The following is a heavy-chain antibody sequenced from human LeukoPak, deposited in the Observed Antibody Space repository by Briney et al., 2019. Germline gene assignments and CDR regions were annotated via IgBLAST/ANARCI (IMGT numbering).Heavy chain of an antibody. Sequence: GGSLRLSCAASGFTVSSNYMSWVRQAPGKGLEWVSVIYSGGSTYYADSVKGRFTISRDNSKATLYLQMNSLRAEDTAVYYCAKDRESSSWYDYWGQGTLVTVSS. CDR2: IYSGGST. J-gene: IGHJ4*02. CDR3: AKDRESSSWYDY. V-gene: IGHV3-53*01. CDR1: GFTVSSNY. D-gene: IGHD6-13*01.